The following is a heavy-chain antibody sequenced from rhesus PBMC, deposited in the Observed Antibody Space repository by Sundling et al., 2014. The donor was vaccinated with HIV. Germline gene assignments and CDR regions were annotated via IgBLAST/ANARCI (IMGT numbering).Heavy chain of an antibody. CDR1: GVPFSNNY. D-gene: IGHD6-25*01. V-gene: IGHV4-173*01. CDR3: ARDLSRNLIAAAGIFDY. Sequence: QVQLQESGPGLVKPSETLSLTCAVSGVPFSNNYWSWIRQPPGNGLEWIGRISGSGGSTDYNPSLKSRVTISTDTSKNQFSLKLSSVTAADTAVYYCARDLSRNLIAAAGIFDYWGQGV. J-gene: IGHJ4*01. CDR2: ISGSGGST.